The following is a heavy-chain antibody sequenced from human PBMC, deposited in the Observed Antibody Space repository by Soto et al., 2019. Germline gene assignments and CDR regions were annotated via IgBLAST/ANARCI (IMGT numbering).Heavy chain of an antibody. CDR3: ARRRELLSSDY. J-gene: IGHJ4*02. CDR1: GGSFSGYY. CDR2: INHSGST. D-gene: IGHD3-10*01. V-gene: IGHV4-34*01. Sequence: SETLSLTCAVYGGSFSGYYWSWIRQPPGKGLEWIGEINHSGSTNYNPSLKSRVTISVDTSKNQFSLKLSSVTAADTAVYYCARRRELLSSDYWGQGTLVTVSS.